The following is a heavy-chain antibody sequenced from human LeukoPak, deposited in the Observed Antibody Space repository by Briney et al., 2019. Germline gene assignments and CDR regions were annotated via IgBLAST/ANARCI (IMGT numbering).Heavy chain of an antibody. J-gene: IGHJ4*02. CDR2: FDPEDGET. CDR1: GYTLTELS. Sequence: ASVKVSCKVSGYTLTELSMHWVRQAPGKGLEWMGGFDPEDGETIYAQKFQGRVTMTEDTSTDTAYMELSSLRSEDTAVYYCATGRKDEYYYDSSGSYYFDYWGQGTLVTVSS. CDR3: ATGRKDEYYYDSSGSYYFDY. D-gene: IGHD3-22*01. V-gene: IGHV1-24*01.